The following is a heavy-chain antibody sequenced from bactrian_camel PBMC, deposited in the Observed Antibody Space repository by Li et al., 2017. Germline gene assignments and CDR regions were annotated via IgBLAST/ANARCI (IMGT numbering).Heavy chain of an antibody. D-gene: IGHD6*01. Sequence: HVQLVESGGGSNSVQAGGSLRLSCAGSGYTYSRYCMGWFRQAPGKEREGVAAIDSDGSTSYADSVKGRFTISKDNAKNTLYLQMNSLKPEDTAMYYCAASSYGGRCERWTSGGFLDWGQGTQVTVS. CDR2: IDSDGST. CDR3: AASSYGGRCERWTSGGFLD. J-gene: IGHJ4*01. V-gene: IGHV3S55*01. CDR1: GYTYSRYC.